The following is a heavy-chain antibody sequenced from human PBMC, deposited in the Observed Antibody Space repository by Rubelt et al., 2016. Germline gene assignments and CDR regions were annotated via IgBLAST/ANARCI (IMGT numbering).Heavy chain of an antibody. CDR2: VYYNGNT. V-gene: IGHV4-59*12. D-gene: IGHD2-21*01. J-gene: IGHJ3*02. Sequence: QVQLQESGPGLVKPSETLSLTCTISGGSFSNDFWSWVRQPPGKGLEWIGYVYYNGNTNYSPSFKRRAPISVDTSKTQFSLKLSAVTAADTAVYYCARGNVVGILDGFEIWGQGTTVTVSS. CDR1: GGSFSNDF. CDR3: ARGNVVGILDGFEI.